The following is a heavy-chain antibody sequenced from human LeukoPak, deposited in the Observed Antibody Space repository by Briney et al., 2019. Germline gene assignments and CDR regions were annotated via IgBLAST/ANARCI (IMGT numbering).Heavy chain of an antibody. J-gene: IGHJ4*02. CDR1: GFTFSDYY. CDR2: ISSSGSTI. CDR3: AKDPSRLGMYYFDY. V-gene: IGHV3-11*04. Sequence: GGSLRLSCAASGFTFSDYYMCWIRQAPGKGLEWVSYISSSGSTIYYADSVKGRFTISRDNAKNSLYLQMNSLRAEDTAEYYCAKDPSRLGMYYFDYWGQGTLVTVSS. D-gene: IGHD4-11*01.